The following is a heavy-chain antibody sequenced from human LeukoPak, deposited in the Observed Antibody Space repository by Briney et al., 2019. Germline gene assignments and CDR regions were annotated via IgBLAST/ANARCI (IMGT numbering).Heavy chain of an antibody. V-gene: IGHV3-23*01. CDR3: AIGPNRGTHS. J-gene: IGHJ4*02. D-gene: IGHD7-27*01. CDR1: GFTFSTYT. Sequence: GGSLTLSCAASGFTFSTYTMYWVRHPPGKRLEWDSMNGNNGGRLHDADSVKDRLTISRDNFKNALYLQINSLRIEDTAVYYCAIGPNRGTHSWGQGVLVTVSS. CDR2: NGNNGGRL.